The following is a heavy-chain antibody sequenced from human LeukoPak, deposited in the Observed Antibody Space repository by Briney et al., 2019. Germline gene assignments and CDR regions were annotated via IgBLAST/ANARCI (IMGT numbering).Heavy chain of an antibody. J-gene: IGHJ3*02. CDR3: ARGGVSYGSGNAFDI. CDR2: IYLGDSDT. D-gene: IGHD3-10*01. Sequence: GESLKISCKGSGYCFTSYWIGWVRQMPGKGLEWMGIIYLGDSDTRYSPSFQGQVTISADKSISTAYLQWSSLKASDTAMYYCARGGVSYGSGNAFDIWGQGTMVTVSS. CDR1: GYCFTSYW. V-gene: IGHV5-51*01.